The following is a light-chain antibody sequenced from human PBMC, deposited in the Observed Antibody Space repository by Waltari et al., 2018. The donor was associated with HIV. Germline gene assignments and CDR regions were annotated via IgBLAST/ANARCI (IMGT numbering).Light chain of an antibody. CDR1: SRDVGGYPY. V-gene: IGLV2-14*03. CDR3: SSYTSTTTLVV. J-gene: IGLJ3*02. Sequence: QSALTQPASVSGSPGQSITISCTGTSRDVGGYPYVPWYQQHPGKAPKLMIFDVSNRPSGVSNRFSGSKSGNTASLTISGLQAEDEAHYFCSSYTSTTTLVVFGGGTKLTVL. CDR2: DVS.